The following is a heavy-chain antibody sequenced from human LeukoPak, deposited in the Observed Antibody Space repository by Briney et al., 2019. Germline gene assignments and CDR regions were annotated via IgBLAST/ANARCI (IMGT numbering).Heavy chain of an antibody. CDR2: ISGSGGST. Sequence: GGSLRLSCAASGFTFSSYAMSWVRQAPGKGLEWASAISGSGGSTYYADSVKGRSTISRDNSKNTLYLQMNSLRAEDTAVYYCAFSYGSGSYCRFWGQGTLVTVSS. V-gene: IGHV3-23*01. CDR1: GFTFSSYA. D-gene: IGHD3-10*01. J-gene: IGHJ4*02. CDR3: AFSYGSGSYCRF.